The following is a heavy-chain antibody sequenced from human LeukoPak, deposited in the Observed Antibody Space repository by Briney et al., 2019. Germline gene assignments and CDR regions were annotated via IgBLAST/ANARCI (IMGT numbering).Heavy chain of an antibody. D-gene: IGHD6-19*01. V-gene: IGHV1-46*01. CDR2: INPSGGST. Sequence: ASVKVSCKASGYTFTSYYMHWVRQAPGQGLEWVGIINPSGGSTSYAQKFQGRVTMTRDTSTSTVYMELSSLRSEDTAVYYCARGGGYSSGWTGDYFDYWGQGTLVTVSS. CDR1: GYTFTSYY. J-gene: IGHJ4*02. CDR3: ARGGGYSSGWTGDYFDY.